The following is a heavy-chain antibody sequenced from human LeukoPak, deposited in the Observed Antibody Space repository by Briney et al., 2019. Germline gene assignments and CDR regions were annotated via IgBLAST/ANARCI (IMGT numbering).Heavy chain of an antibody. Sequence: SQTLSLTCTVSGGSISSSSYYWSWIRQPAGKGLEWIGRIYSTGSTNYNPSLKSRVTISVDTSKNQFSLELSSVIAADTAVYYCARGVLCGGDYCLDYWGQGTLVTASS. CDR1: GGSISSSSYY. CDR3: ARGVLCGGDYCLDY. CDR2: IYSTGST. J-gene: IGHJ4*02. V-gene: IGHV4-61*02. D-gene: IGHD2/OR15-2a*01.